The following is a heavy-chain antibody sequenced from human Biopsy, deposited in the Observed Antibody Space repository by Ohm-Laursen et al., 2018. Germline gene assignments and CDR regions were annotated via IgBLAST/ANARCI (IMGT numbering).Heavy chain of an antibody. CDR1: GGSFSGTY. J-gene: IGHJ4*02. CDR2: INHSGST. V-gene: IGHV4-34*01. Sequence: GTLSLTCAVSGGSFSGTYWSWIRQTPGKGLEWIGEINHSGSTKYNPSFESRVTISVDTSKNQISLNLFSVTAADAARYFCARGEYYAYWSGARKLNYFDYWGQGTLVIVSS. D-gene: IGHD3-3*01. CDR3: ARGEYYAYWSGARKLNYFDY.